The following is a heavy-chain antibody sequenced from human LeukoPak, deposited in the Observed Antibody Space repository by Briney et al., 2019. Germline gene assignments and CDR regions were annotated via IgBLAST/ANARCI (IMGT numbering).Heavy chain of an antibody. CDR2: IYHSGGT. Sequence: SETLSLTCTVSGYSISSGYYWGWIRQPPGKGLEWIGSIYHSGGTYYNPSLKSRVTISVDTSKNQFSLKLSSVTAADTAVYYCARSGGGDAFDIWGQGTMVTVSS. V-gene: IGHV4-38-2*02. CDR3: ARSGGGDAFDI. D-gene: IGHD2-15*01. CDR1: GYSISSGYY. J-gene: IGHJ3*02.